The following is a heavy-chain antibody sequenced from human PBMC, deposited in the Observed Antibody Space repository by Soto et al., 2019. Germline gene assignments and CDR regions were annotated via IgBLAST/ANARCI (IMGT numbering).Heavy chain of an antibody. Sequence: ASVKVSCKASGYTFTSYDINWVRQATGQGLEWMGWMNPNSGNTGYAQKFQGRVTMTRNTSISTAYMELSSLRSEDTAVYYCARGDTMVRGVIGYYYYGMDVWGQGTTVPVSS. J-gene: IGHJ6*02. D-gene: IGHD3-10*01. CDR1: GYTFTSYD. V-gene: IGHV1-8*01. CDR2: MNPNSGNT. CDR3: ARGDTMVRGVIGYYYYGMDV.